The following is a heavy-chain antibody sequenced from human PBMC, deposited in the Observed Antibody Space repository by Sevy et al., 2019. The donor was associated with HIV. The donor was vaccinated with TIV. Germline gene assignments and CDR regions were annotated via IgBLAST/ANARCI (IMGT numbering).Heavy chain of an antibody. V-gene: IGHV3-7*01. CDR2: IKHDGSDK. CDR3: ARGVTTVTPFDY. D-gene: IGHD4-17*01. J-gene: IGHJ4*02. CDR1: GFTFSDYW. Sequence: GGSLRLSCTASGFTFSDYWMSWVRQAPGKGLEWVANIKHDGSDKHYVDSVKGRFTISRDNAKNSLYLQMNSLRAGDTAVYYCARGVTTVTPFDYWDQGTLVTVSS.